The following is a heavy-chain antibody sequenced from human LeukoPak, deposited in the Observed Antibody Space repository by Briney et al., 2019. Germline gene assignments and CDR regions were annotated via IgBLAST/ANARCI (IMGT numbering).Heavy chain of an antibody. Sequence: PSETLSLTCTVSGGSISSYYWSWIRQPPGKGLEWIGYIYYSGSTNYNPSLKSRVTISVDTSKNQFSLKLSSVTAADTAVYYCARVRSGWYLGYYYGMDVWGQGTTVTVSS. J-gene: IGHJ6*02. CDR3: ARVRSGWYLGYYYGMDV. V-gene: IGHV4-59*01. D-gene: IGHD6-19*01. CDR2: IYYSGST. CDR1: GGSISSYY.